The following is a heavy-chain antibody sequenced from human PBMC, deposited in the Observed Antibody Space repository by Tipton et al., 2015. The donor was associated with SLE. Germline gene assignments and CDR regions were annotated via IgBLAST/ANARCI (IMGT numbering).Heavy chain of an antibody. CDR3: ARYEMAMDT. J-gene: IGHJ5*02. CDR1: GGSISDYF. Sequence: TLSLTCSVSGGSISDYFCSWIRQSPGKGLEWIGYAYYSGSTRYSPSLKSRVTISVDTSKNQFSLKLSSVTAADTAVYFCARYEMAMDTWGPGTLVTVSS. CDR2: AYYSGST. D-gene: IGHD2-8*01. V-gene: IGHV4-59*12.